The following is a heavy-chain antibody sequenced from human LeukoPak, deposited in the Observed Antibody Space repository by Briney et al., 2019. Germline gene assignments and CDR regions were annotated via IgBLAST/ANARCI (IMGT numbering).Heavy chain of an antibody. CDR3: ARSGGVVVTAQSYYGMDV. V-gene: IGHV1-69*13. CDR2: IIPIFGTA. J-gene: IGHJ6*02. D-gene: IGHD2-21*02. CDR1: GYTFTSYG. Sequence: GPSVKVSCKASGYTFTSYGISWVRQAPGQGLEWMGGIIPIFGTANYAQKFQGRVTITADESTSTAYMELSSLRSEDTAVYYCARSGGVVVTAQSYYGMDVWGQGTTVTVSS.